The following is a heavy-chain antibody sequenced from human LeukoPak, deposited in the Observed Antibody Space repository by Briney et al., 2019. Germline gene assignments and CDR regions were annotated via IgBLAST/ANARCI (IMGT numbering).Heavy chain of an antibody. CDR1: GGSISSYY. D-gene: IGHD6-19*01. J-gene: IGHJ4*02. CDR3: ARGSGWSGHGY. CDR2: IYYSGST. Sequence: TSETLSLTCTVSGGSISSYYWSWIRQPPGKGLEWIGYIYYSGSTNYNPSLKSRVTISVDTSKNQFSLKLSSVTAADTAVYYCARGSGWSGHGYWGQGTLVTVSS. V-gene: IGHV4-59*01.